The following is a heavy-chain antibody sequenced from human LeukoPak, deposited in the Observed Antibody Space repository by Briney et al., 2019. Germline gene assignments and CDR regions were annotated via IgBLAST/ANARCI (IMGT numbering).Heavy chain of an antibody. Sequence: PGGSLRLSCAASGFTFSSYGMSWVRQAPGKGLEWVSAISGSGGSTYYADSVKGRFTISRDTSKNTLYLQMNSLRAEDTAVYYCAREQRGYSGYMVGSCFDPWGQGTLVTVSS. CDR2: ISGSGGST. V-gene: IGHV3-23*01. CDR1: GFTFSSYG. D-gene: IGHD5-12*01. CDR3: AREQRGYSGYMVGSCFDP. J-gene: IGHJ5*02.